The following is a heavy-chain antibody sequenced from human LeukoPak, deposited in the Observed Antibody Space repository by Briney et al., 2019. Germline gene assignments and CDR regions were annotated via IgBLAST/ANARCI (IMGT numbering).Heavy chain of an antibody. J-gene: IGHJ4*02. V-gene: IGHV1-2*02. CDR2: INPNSGGT. Sequence: ASVKVSCKASGYTLTGYYMHWVRQAPGQGLEWMGWINPNSGGTNYAQKFQGRVTMTRDTSISTAYMELSRLRSDDTAVYYCARGSLWYSSGWYGQNFDYWGQGTLVTVSS. CDR3: ARGSLWYSSGWYGQNFDY. D-gene: IGHD6-19*01. CDR1: GYTLTGYY.